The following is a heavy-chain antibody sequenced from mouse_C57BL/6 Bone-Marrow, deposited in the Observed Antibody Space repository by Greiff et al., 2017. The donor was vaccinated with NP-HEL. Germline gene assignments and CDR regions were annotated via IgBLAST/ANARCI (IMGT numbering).Heavy chain of an antibody. J-gene: IGHJ3*01. V-gene: IGHV1-52*01. CDR3: ARGGGEFAD. CDR2: IDPSDSET. Sequence: QVQLQQPGAELVRPGSSVKLSCKASGYTFTSYWMHWVKQRPIQGLEWIGNIDPSDSETHYNQKFKDKATLTVDKSSSTAYLQLSSLTSEDSSVFSCARGGGEFADWGQGTLVTVSA. CDR1: GYTFTSYW.